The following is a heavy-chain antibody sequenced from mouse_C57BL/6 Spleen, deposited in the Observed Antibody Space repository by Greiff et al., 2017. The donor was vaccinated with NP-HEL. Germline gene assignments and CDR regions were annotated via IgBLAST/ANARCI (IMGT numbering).Heavy chain of an antibody. CDR1: GYTFTDYE. J-gene: IGHJ2*01. Sequence: QVQLKESGAELVRPGASVPLSCKASGYTFTDYEMHWVKQTPVHGLEWIGAIDPETGGTAYNQKFKGKAILTADKSSSTAYMELRSLTSEDSAVDYCTTTVVDYFAYWGQGTTLTVSS. D-gene: IGHD1-1*01. CDR2: IDPETGGT. V-gene: IGHV1-15*01. CDR3: TTTVVDYFAY.